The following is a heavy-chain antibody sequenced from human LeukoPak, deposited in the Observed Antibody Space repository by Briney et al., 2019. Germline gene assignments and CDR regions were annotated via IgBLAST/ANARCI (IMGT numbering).Heavy chain of an antibody. V-gene: IGHV3-33*06. CDR3: AKAANQARPSYFDY. Sequence: GGSLRLSCAASGFTFSSHGMHWVRQAPGKGLEWVAVIWYDGSNKYYADSVKGRFTISRDNPKNTLYLQMNSLRAEDTAVYYCAKAANQARPSYFDYWGQGTLVTVSS. CDR2: IWYDGSNK. D-gene: IGHD6-6*01. CDR1: GFTFSSHG. J-gene: IGHJ4*02.